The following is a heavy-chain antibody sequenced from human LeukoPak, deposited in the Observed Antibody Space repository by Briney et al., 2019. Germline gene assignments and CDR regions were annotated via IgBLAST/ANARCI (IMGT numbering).Heavy chain of an antibody. CDR2: INHSGST. CDR1: SGSLRENY. D-gene: IGHD5-18*01. Sequence: SETLSLTCNVSSGSLRENYWSWIRQSPGKGLEWIAEINHSGSTNYNPSLKSRVTISVDTSKNQFSLKLSSVTAADTAVYYCARDSYGHYYYYYMDVWGKGTTVTVSS. J-gene: IGHJ6*03. CDR3: ARDSYGHYYYYYMDV. V-gene: IGHV4-34*01.